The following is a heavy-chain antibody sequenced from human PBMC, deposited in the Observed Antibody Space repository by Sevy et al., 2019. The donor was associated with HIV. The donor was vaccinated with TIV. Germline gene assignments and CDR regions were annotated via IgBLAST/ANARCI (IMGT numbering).Heavy chain of an antibody. CDR3: ARGPLRDSSSWPAPRGWFDP. J-gene: IGHJ5*02. Sequence: SQTLSLTCAISGDSVSSNSAAWNWIRQSPSRGLEWLGRTYYRSKWYNDYAVSVKSRITINPDTSKNQFSLLLNSVTPEDTAVYYCARGPLRDSSSWPAPRGWFDPWGQGTLVTVSS. D-gene: IGHD6-13*01. CDR1: GDSVSSNSAA. CDR2: TYYRSKWYN. V-gene: IGHV6-1*01.